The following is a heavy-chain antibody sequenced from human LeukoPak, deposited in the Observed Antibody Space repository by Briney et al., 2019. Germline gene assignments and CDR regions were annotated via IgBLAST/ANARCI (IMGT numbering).Heavy chain of an antibody. CDR3: AKDTSIGKYCTNGGCSPFDY. D-gene: IGHD2-8*01. CDR2: ISDSGDYT. CDR1: GFTFSSYA. J-gene: IGHJ4*02. Sequence: GGSLTLSCAGSGFTFSSYAMSWVRQAPGQGLEWVSVISDSGDYTSYADSVRGRFTISRDSSRNTLYLQMISLRPEDTAVYYCAKDTSIGKYCTNGGCSPFDYWGQGTLVTVSS. V-gene: IGHV3-23*01.